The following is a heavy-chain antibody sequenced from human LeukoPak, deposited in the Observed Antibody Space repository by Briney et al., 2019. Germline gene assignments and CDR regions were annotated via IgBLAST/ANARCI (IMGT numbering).Heavy chain of an antibody. V-gene: IGHV1-18*01. Sequence: ASVKVSCKASGYTFTSYGISWVRQAPGQGLEWMGWISAYNGNTNYAQKLQGRVTMTTDTSTSTAYMELRRLRSDDTAVYYCARDILGGCSSTSCPWGWFDPWGQGTLVTVSS. D-gene: IGHD2-2*01. J-gene: IGHJ5*02. CDR1: GYTFTSYG. CDR2: ISAYNGNT. CDR3: ARDILGGCSSTSCPWGWFDP.